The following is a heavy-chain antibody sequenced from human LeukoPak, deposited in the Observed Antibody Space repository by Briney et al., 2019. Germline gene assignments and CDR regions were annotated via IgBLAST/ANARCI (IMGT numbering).Heavy chain of an antibody. J-gene: IGHJ3*02. CDR2: IYYSGST. CDR1: GGSISSYY. V-gene: IGHV4-59*01. Sequence: SETLSLTCTVSGGSISSYYWSWIRQPPGKGLEWIGYIYYSGSTNYNSSLRSRVTISVDTSKNQFSLKLRSVTAADTAVYYCARGITICRVLDAFDIWGQGTMVTVSS. D-gene: IGHD3-9*01. CDR3: ARGITICRVLDAFDI.